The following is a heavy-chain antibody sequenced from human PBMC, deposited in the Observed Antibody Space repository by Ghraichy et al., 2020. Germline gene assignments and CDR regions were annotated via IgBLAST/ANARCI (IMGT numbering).Heavy chain of an antibody. D-gene: IGHD6-19*01. CDR1: GFTFSSFE. CDR3: ARGTGWSPPYFDF. J-gene: IGHJ4*02. CDR2: INSRGSTI. V-gene: IGHV3-48*03. Sequence: GGSLRLSCAASGFTFSSFEMIWVRQAPGKGLEWVSYINSRGSTIYYADSVKGRFTIARDNAKNSLYLQMNTLRAEDTAVYYCARGTGWSPPYFDFWGQGTLVTVSS.